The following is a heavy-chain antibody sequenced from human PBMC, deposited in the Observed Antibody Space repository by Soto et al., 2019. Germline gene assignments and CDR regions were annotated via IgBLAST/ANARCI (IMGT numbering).Heavy chain of an antibody. CDR2: IRSDGNT. J-gene: IGHJ4*02. CDR1: GFTVSSNY. CDR3: ARDGGEGTFDY. Sequence: EVQLVEFGGGLIQPGGSLRLSCAVSGFTVSSNYMTWVRQAPGKGLKWVSTIRSDGNTYHADFVKGRFTLSRDNSKNTVYLQMNSLRAEDTAVYYCARDGGEGTFDYWGQGTLVTVSS. D-gene: IGHD1-7*01. V-gene: IGHV3-53*01.